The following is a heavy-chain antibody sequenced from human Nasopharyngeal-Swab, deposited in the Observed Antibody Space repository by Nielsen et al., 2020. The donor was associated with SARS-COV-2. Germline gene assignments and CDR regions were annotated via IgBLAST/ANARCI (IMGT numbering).Heavy chain of an antibody. J-gene: IGHJ1*01. V-gene: IGHV4-31*03. Sequence: SETLSLTCTVSGCPISSGSYYWSWIRQHPGKGLEWIGYIYYSGSSYYNPSLQSRVTISVDTSKNQFSLKLSSVTAADTAVYYCARVFDDSGGYYYGLGYFQHWGQGTLVTVSS. D-gene: IGHD3-22*01. CDR3: ARVFDDSGGYYYGLGYFQH. CDR2: IYYSGSS. CDR1: GCPISSGSYY.